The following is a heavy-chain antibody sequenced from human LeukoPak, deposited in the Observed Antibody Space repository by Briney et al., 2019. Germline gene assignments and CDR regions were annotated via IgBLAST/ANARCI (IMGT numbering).Heavy chain of an antibody. Sequence: SETLSLTCTVSGGSISSYYWSWIRQPPGKGLEWIGYIYYSGSTNYNPSLKSRVTISVDTSKNQFSLKLSSVTAADTAVYYCARRPPNYYYYYMDVWGKGTTVTVSS. CDR3: ARRPPNYYYYYMDV. V-gene: IGHV4-59*01. CDR2: IYYSGST. J-gene: IGHJ6*03. CDR1: GGSISSYY.